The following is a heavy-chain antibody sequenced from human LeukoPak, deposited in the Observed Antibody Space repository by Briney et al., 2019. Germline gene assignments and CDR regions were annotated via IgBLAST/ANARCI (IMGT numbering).Heavy chain of an antibody. CDR1: GGSISSSSYY. D-gene: IGHD3-16*01. CDR2: IYYSGST. J-gene: IGHJ4*02. V-gene: IGHV4-30-4*08. Sequence: PSETLSLTCTVSGGSISSSSYYWSWIRQPPGKGLEWIGYIYYSGSTYYNPSLKSRVTISVDTSKNQFSLKLSSVTAADTAVYYCARDTGDDPDPWYFDYWGQGTLVTVSS. CDR3: ARDTGDDPDPWYFDY.